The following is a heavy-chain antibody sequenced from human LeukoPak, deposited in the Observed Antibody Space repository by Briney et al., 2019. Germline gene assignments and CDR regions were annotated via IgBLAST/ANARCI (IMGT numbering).Heavy chain of an antibody. V-gene: IGHV3-7*03. D-gene: IGHD1/OR15-1a*01. CDR2: INQDRSEK. CDR3: ATSRVRHLNSLDY. Sequence: GGSLRLSCVASEFTFSTYWMTWVRQAPGKGLEWVANINQDRSEKNYVDSVKGRFTVSRDNAKNSLFLQMNSLRAEDTAVYYCATSRVRHLNSLDYWGRGTLVSVSS. J-gene: IGHJ4*01. CDR1: EFTFSTYW.